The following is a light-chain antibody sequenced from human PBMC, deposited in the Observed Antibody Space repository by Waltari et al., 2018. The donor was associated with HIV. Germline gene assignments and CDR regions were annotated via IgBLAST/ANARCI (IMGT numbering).Light chain of an antibody. J-gene: IGKJ1*01. Sequence: DIVMTQSPDSLAVSLGERATINCKSSQHILYYSTTKYYLAWYQQKPGQPPTLLIYWASTRASGVPDRVSGSASGTDFSLTSSSLQAEDVAVYYCQQYYNAPPWTFGRGTKVEIK. CDR2: WAS. V-gene: IGKV4-1*01. CDR1: QHILYYSTTKYY. CDR3: QQYYNAPPWT.